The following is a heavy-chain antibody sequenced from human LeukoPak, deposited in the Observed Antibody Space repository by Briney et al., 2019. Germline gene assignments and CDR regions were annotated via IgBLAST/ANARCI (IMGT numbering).Heavy chain of an antibody. Sequence: SETLSLTCTVSGYSISSGYYWGWIRQPPGKGLEWIGSIYHSGSTYYNPSLKSRVTISVDTSKNQFSLKLSSVTAADTAVYYCARDDGIAAAGNYWGQGTPVTVSS. CDR3: ARDDGIAAAGNY. CDR1: GYSISSGYY. V-gene: IGHV4-38-2*02. J-gene: IGHJ4*02. D-gene: IGHD6-13*01. CDR2: IYHSGST.